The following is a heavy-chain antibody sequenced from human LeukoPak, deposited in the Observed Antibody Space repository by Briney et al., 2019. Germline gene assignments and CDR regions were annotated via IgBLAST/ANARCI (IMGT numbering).Heavy chain of an antibody. J-gene: IGHJ5*02. CDR1: GFTFSGAW. D-gene: IGHD1-1*01. Sequence: GGSLRLSCTASGFTFSGAWMTWVRQAPGKGLEWVSSISSSSSYIYYADSVKGRFTISRDNAKNSLYLQMNSLRAEDTAVYYCARDNWARYNWFDPWGQGTLVTVSS. V-gene: IGHV3-21*01. CDR3: ARDNWARYNWFDP. CDR2: ISSSSSYI.